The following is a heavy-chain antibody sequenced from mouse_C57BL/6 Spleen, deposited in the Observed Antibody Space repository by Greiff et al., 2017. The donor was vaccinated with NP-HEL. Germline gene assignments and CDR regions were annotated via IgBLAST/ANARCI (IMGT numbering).Heavy chain of an antibody. CDR1: GYTFTSYW. D-gene: IGHD2-3*01. CDR3: ARFPRYDGYYFYAMDY. CDR2: IYPGSGST. Sequence: VQLQQPGAELVKPGASVKMSCKASGYTFTSYWITWVKQRPGQGLEWIGDIYPGSGSTNYNEKFKSKATLTVDTSSSTAYMQLSSLTSEDSAVYYCARFPRYDGYYFYAMDYWGQGTSVTVSS. V-gene: IGHV1-55*01. J-gene: IGHJ4*01.